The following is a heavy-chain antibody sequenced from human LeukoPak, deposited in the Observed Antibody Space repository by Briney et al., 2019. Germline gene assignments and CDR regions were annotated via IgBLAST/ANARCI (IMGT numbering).Heavy chain of an antibody. CDR1: GFTFSSYW. CDR2: INTDGSST. J-gene: IGHJ4*02. Sequence: PGGSLRLSCAASGFTFSSYWMHWVRQAPGKGLVWVSRINTDGSSTSYADSVKGRFTISRDNAKNTLYLQMNSLRAEDTAVYYCAKPLVPAAIRAYFDYWGQGTLVTVSS. V-gene: IGHV3-74*01. CDR3: AKPLVPAAIRAYFDY. D-gene: IGHD2-2*02.